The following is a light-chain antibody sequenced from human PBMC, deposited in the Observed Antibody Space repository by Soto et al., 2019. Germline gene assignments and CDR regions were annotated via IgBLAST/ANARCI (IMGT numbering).Light chain of an antibody. CDR3: QQYSSSPYT. V-gene: IGKV3-20*01. Sequence: EIVLTQSPGTLSLSPGERATLSCRASQSLSSGYLAWYQQKLGQAPRLLIYDVSSRATGIPDRFSGSGSGTDFTLTISRLEPEDFAVYCCQQYSSSPYTGGQGTKLEIK. J-gene: IGKJ2*01. CDR2: DVS. CDR1: QSLSSGY.